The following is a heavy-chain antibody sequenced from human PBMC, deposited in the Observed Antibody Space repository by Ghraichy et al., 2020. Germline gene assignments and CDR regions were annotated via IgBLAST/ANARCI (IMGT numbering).Heavy chain of an antibody. Sequence: GGSLRLSCAASGFTFSSHAMTWVRQPPGQGLEWVAAIGGSGAQTFYADSVRGRFTISRDNSKDTLYVHMNNLRAEDTAVYYCTSRGISVRDEWGSLDYWGQGTMVTVSS. CDR2: IGGSGAQT. J-gene: IGHJ4*02. V-gene: IGHV3-23*01. CDR3: TSRGISVRDEWGSLDY. CDR1: GFTFSSHA. D-gene: IGHD1-26*01.